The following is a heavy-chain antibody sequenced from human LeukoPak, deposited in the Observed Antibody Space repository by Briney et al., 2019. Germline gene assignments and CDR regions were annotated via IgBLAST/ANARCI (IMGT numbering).Heavy chain of an antibody. CDR3: AKEAGSGWTIFDY. J-gene: IGHJ4*02. D-gene: IGHD6-19*01. Sequence: GGSLRLSCAASGFTLSSYAMNWVRQAPGKGLEWVSGITGSSDKTFYADSVKGRFTISRDSSKNTMYLQMNSLRGEDTAVYYCAKEAGSGWTIFDYWGQGTLVTVSS. CDR1: GFTLSSYA. CDR2: ITGSSDKT. V-gene: IGHV3-23*01.